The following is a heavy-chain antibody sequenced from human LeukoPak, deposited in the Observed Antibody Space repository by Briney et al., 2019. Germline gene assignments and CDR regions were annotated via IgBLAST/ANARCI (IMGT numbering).Heavy chain of an antibody. J-gene: IGHJ4*02. D-gene: IGHD3-3*01. CDR1: GFTFSGSA. V-gene: IGHV3-73*01. CDR3: TRGYDFWSGYYIDY. CDR2: IRSKANSYAT. Sequence: GGSLRLSCAASGFTFSGSATHWVRQASGKGLEWVGRIRSKANSYATAYAASVKGRFTISRDDSKNTAYLQMNSLKTEDTAVYYCTRGYDFWSGYYIDYWGQGTLVTVSS.